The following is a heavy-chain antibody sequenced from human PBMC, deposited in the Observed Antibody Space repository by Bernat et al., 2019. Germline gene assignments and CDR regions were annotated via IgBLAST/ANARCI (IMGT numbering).Heavy chain of an antibody. D-gene: IGHD6-13*01. CDR3: AKGYSSSWYATFGDY. CDR2: ISYDGSNK. CDR1: GFTFSSYA. J-gene: IGHJ4*02. V-gene: IGHV3-30-3*01. Sequence: QVQLVESGGGVVQPGRSLRLSCAASGFTFSSYAMHWVRQAPGKGLEWVAVISYDGSNKYYADSLKGRFTISRDNSKNTLYLQMNSLRAEDTAVYYCAKGYSSSWYATFGDYWGQGTLVTVSS.